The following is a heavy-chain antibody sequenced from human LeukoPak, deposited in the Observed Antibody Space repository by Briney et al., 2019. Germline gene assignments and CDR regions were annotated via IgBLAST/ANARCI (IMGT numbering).Heavy chain of an antibody. CDR2: IIPILGIA. Sequence: PGSSVKVSCKASGGTFSSYAISWVRQAPGQGLEWMGRIIPILGIANYTQKFQGRVTITADKSTSTAYMELSSLRSEDTAVYYCARDDPGYGFGSYRIGMDVWGQGTTVIVSS. CDR1: GGTFSSYA. J-gene: IGHJ6*02. CDR3: ARDDPGYGFGSYRIGMDV. D-gene: IGHD3-10*01. V-gene: IGHV1-69*04.